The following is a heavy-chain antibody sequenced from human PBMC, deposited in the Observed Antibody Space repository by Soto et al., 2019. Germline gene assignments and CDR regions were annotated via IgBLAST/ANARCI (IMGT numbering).Heavy chain of an antibody. D-gene: IGHD3-3*01. V-gene: IGHV2-5*02. CDR2: IYWDDDK. J-gene: IGHJ5*02. CDR3: ANKGTQDDFWSGYYPGMGGWFDP. CDR1: GFSLSTSGVG. Sequence: QITLKESGPTLVKPTQTLTLTCTFSGFSLSTSGVGVGWIRQPPGKALEWLALIYWDDDKRYSPSLKSRLTITKGTSKNQVVLTMTNMDPLDTATYYWANKGTQDDFWSGYYPGMGGWFDPWGQGTMVTVSS.